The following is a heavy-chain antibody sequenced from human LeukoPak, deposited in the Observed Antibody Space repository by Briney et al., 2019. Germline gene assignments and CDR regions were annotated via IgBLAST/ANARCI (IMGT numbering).Heavy chain of an antibody. D-gene: IGHD3-16*01. CDR2: ISNHGSSI. CDR1: GFTFSDHY. CDR3: AKDKLSGYGMDV. J-gene: IGHJ6*02. Sequence: GGSLRLSCGVSGFTFSDHYMSWFRQAPGKGLEWVSYISNHGSSIYYADSMKGRFTISRDNAKNSLYLQMNSLRAKDTALYYCAKDKLSGYGMDVWGQGTTVTVSS. V-gene: IGHV3-11*01.